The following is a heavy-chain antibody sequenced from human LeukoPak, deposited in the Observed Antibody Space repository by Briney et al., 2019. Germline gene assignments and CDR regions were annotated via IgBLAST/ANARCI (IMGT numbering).Heavy chain of an antibody. CDR1: GFTFSKYA. CDR3: AEDPMVRGSTYDY. Sequence: GGSLRLSCVASGFTFSKYAMTWVRQAPGKGLEWVSSISGSGTTYYAESVKGRFTVSRDNSKNTLYLQVNSLRAEDTAVYYCAEDPMVRGSTYDYWGQGTLVTVSS. D-gene: IGHD3-10*01. CDR2: ISGSGTT. J-gene: IGHJ4*02. V-gene: IGHV3-23*01.